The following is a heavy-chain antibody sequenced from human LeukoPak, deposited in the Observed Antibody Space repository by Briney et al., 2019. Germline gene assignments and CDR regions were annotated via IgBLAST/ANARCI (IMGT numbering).Heavy chain of an antibody. CDR3: ASPGSGSYYHFDY. J-gene: IGHJ4*02. V-gene: IGHV4-39*01. CDR2: IYYSGAN. CDR1: GGSISSSTYY. D-gene: IGHD1-26*01. Sequence: SDTLSLSCSIHGGSISSSTYYSGWIRQPPGKGLEQIGSIYYSGANYYNPSLKSEVTISIDNSKNQFSLRLRSVTAADTAVYYCASPGSGSYYHFDYWGQGTLGTVSS.